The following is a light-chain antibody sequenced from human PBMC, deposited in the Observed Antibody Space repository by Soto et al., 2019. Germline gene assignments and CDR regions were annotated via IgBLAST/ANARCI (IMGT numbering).Light chain of an antibody. V-gene: IGKV3-15*01. Sequence: EIVMTQSPATLSVSPGDRVTLSCWASQSISSNLAWYQQKRGQAPRILIYGTSTRYTGVPGRFSGSGSGTEFTLSIGSLQSEDFAVYYCQQYNNWPRTFGQGTRVEIK. CDR3: QQYNNWPRT. CDR1: QSISSN. CDR2: GTS. J-gene: IGKJ1*01.